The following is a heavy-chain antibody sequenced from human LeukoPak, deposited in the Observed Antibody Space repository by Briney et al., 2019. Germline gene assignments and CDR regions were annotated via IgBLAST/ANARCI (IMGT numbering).Heavy chain of an antibody. CDR3: ARDQEAYCGGDCYSFDY. D-gene: IGHD2-21*02. CDR2: INPNSGGT. Sequence: ASVKVSCKASGYTFTGYYMHWVRQAPGQGLEWMGWINPNSGGTNYAQKFQGRVTMTRDTSISTAYMELSRLRSDDTAVYYCARDQEAYCGGDCYSFDYWGQGTLVTVSS. J-gene: IGHJ4*02. CDR1: GYTFTGYY. V-gene: IGHV1-2*02.